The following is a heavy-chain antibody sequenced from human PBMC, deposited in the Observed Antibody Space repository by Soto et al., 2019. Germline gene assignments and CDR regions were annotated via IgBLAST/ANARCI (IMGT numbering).Heavy chain of an antibody. CDR1: GFTFSNAW. CDR2: IKSKTDGGTT. CDR3: TAYSSSVNWFDP. J-gene: IGHJ5*02. D-gene: IGHD6-6*01. Sequence: PGGSLRFSCAASGFTFSNAWMSWVRQAPGKGLEWVGRIKSKTDGGTTDYAAPVKGRFTISRDDSKNTLYLQMNSLKTEDAAVYYCTAYSSSVNWFDPWGQGTLVTVSS. V-gene: IGHV3-15*01.